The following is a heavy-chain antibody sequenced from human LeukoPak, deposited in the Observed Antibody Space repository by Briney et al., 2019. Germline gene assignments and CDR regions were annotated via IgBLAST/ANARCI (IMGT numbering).Heavy chain of an antibody. J-gene: IGHJ4*02. Sequence: GGSLRLSCAASGFTFSSYAMHWVRQAPGKGLEYVSAISSNGDATYYANSVECRFTISRDNSRNTLYLQMGSLRVEDMAVYYCARGGGYRGYGQDYWGQGTLVTVSS. D-gene: IGHD5-12*01. CDR2: ISSNGDAT. CDR3: ARGGGYRGYGQDY. CDR1: GFTFSSYA. V-gene: IGHV3-64*01.